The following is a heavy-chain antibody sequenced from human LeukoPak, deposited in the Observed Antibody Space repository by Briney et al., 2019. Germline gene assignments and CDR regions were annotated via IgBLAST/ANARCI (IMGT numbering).Heavy chain of an antibody. CDR3: ARSRWPEDL. CDR2: INRDGTET. Sequence: GGSLRLSCAASGFTFSNCDMHWVRQAPGKGLEWVANINRDGTETYYVGSVKGRFTISIDNAKNSVYLQMNSLRTEDTAIYYCARSRWPEDLWGRGTLVTVSS. V-gene: IGHV3-7*01. CDR1: GFTFSNCD. D-gene: IGHD4-23*01. J-gene: IGHJ5*02.